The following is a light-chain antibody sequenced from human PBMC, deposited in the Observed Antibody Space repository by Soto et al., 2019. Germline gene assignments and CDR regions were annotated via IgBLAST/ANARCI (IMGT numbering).Light chain of an antibody. CDR2: GVS. CDR1: SSDVGGYNY. V-gene: IGLV2-14*01. Sequence: SALTQPPSASGSPGQSVTFSCTGTSSDVGGYNYVSWYQQFPGKAPKLLIYGVSNRPSGVSNRFSGSKSGNTASLTISGLQAEDEADYYCSSHTMSSALQVFGTGTKVTVL. J-gene: IGLJ1*01. CDR3: SSHTMSSALQV.